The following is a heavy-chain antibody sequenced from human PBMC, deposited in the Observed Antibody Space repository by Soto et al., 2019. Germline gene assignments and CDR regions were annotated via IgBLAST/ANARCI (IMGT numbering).Heavy chain of an antibody. D-gene: IGHD2-15*01. V-gene: IGHV3-33*01. J-gene: IGHJ4*02. CDR2: IWYDGSNK. Sequence: QVQLVESGGGVVQPGRSLRLSCAASGFTFSSYGMHWVRQAPGKGLEWVAVIWYDGSNKYYADSVKGRFTISRDKSKNTLYLQMNSLRAEDTAVYYCARDRYCSGGSCLYYFDYWGQGTLVTVSS. CDR1: GFTFSSYG. CDR3: ARDRYCSGGSCLYYFDY.